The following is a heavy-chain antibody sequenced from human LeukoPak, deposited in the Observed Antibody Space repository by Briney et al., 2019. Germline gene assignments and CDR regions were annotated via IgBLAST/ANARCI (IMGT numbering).Heavy chain of an antibody. V-gene: IGHV3-72*01. CDR2: TRKKANSYTT. Sequence: GGSLRLSCAASGFTFSDHYIDWVRQAPGKGLEWVGRTRKKANSYTTEYAASVKGRFTISRDDSKNSLYLQMNSLKTEDTAVYYCARVGQQLDFDYWGQGTLVTVSS. CDR3: ARVGQQLDFDY. D-gene: IGHD6-13*01. J-gene: IGHJ4*02. CDR1: GFTFSDHY.